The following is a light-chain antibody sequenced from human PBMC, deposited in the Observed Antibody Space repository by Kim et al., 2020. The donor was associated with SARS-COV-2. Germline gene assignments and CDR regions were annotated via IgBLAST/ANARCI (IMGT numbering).Light chain of an antibody. CDR3: QESYSPWYT. CDR2: GAT. J-gene: IGKJ2*01. V-gene: IGKV1-39*01. Sequence: DIQMTQPPSLSASIGDSVTITCRASQPITTYLNWYQHKPGTGPNLLIFGATNLQNGVPSRFSGSGSGTHFTLTISRLQTEDLVTYYCQESYSPWYTFGQGTKLEI. CDR1: QPITTY.